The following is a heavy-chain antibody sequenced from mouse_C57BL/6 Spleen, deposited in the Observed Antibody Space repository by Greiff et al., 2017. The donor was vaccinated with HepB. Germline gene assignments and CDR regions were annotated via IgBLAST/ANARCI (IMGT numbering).Heavy chain of an antibody. J-gene: IGHJ2*01. CDR2: IHPNSGST. CDR3: AREGIYYDYPYFDY. Sequence: VQLQQPGAELVKPGASVKLSCKASGYTFTSYWMHWVKQRPGQGLEWIGMIHPNSGSTNYNEKFKSKATLTVDKSSSTAYMQLSSLTSEDSAVYYCAREGIYYDYPYFDYWGQGTTLTVSS. CDR1: GYTFTSYW. D-gene: IGHD2-4*01. V-gene: IGHV1-64*01.